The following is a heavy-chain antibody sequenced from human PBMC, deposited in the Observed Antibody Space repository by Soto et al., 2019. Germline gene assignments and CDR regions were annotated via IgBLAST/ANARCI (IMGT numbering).Heavy chain of an antibody. V-gene: IGHV3-48*02. D-gene: IGHD3-22*01. J-gene: IGHJ6*02. CDR2: ISSSSSTI. CDR3: ARDQYYYDSSDYYYYGMDV. Sequence: PGGSLRLSCAASGFTVSSNYLTWVRQAPGKGLKWVSYISSSSSTIYYADSVKGRFTISRDNAKNSLYLQMNSLRDEDTAVYYCARDQYYYDSSDYYYYGMDVWGQGTTVTV. CDR1: GFTVSSNY.